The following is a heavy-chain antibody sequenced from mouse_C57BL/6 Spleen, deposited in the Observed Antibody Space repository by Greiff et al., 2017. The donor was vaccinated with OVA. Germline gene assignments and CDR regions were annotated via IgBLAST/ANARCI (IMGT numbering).Heavy chain of an antibody. CDR3: ARERTTVDAMDY. Sequence: VQLQQSGPVLVKPGASVQMSCKASGYTFTDYYMNWVKQSHGKSLEWIGVINPYNGGTSYNQKFKGKATLTVDKSSSTAYMELNSLTSEDSAVYYCARERTTVDAMDYWGQGTSVTVSS. D-gene: IGHD1-1*01. V-gene: IGHV1-19*01. J-gene: IGHJ4*01. CDR2: INPYNGGT. CDR1: GYTFTDYY.